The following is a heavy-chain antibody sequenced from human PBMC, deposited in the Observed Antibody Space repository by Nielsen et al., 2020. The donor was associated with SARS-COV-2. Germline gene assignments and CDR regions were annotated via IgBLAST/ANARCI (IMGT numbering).Heavy chain of an antibody. J-gene: IGHJ4*02. CDR3: ARPYYYDSSGYPDY. CDR1: GFTLSSYA. Sequence: GESLKISCAASGFTLSSYAMHWVRQAPGKGLEWVAVISYDGSNKYYADSVKGRFTISRDNSKNTLYLQMNSLRAEDTAVYYCARPYYYDSSGYPDYWGQGTLVTVSS. V-gene: IGHV3-30-3*01. D-gene: IGHD3-22*01. CDR2: ISYDGSNK.